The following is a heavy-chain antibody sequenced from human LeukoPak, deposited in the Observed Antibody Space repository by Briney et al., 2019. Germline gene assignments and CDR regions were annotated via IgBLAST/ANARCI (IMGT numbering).Heavy chain of an antibody. V-gene: IGHV1-2*02. Sequence: ASVKVSCKASGYTFTGYYMHWVRQAPGQGLEWMGWINPNNGGTNYAQKFQGRVTMTRDTSLSTAYMELSRLRSDDTAVYFCARDPPSYSGSFPDFDFWGQGTLVTVSS. J-gene: IGHJ4*02. D-gene: IGHD1-26*01. CDR2: INPNNGGT. CDR3: ARDPPSYSGSFPDFDF. CDR1: GYTFTGYY.